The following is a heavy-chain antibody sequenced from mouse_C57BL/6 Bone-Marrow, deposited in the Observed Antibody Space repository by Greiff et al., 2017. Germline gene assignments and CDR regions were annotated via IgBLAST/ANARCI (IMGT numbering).Heavy chain of an antibody. V-gene: IGHV1-18*01. CDR1: GYTFTDYN. CDR2: INPNNGGT. Sequence: EVQLQQSGPELVKPGASVKIPCKASGYTFTDYNMDWVKQSHGKSLEWIGDINPNNGGTIYNQKFKGKATLTVDKSSSTAYMELRSLTSEDTAVYYCARSLMVTTSRYWYFDVWGTGTTVTVSS. J-gene: IGHJ1*03. D-gene: IGHD2-1*01. CDR3: ARSLMVTTSRYWYFDV.